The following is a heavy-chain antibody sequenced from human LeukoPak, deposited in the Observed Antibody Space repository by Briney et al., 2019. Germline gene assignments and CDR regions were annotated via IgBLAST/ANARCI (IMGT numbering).Heavy chain of an antibody. D-gene: IGHD2-2*01. J-gene: IGHJ4*02. CDR1: GGSFSGYY. CDR2: INHSGST. V-gene: IGHV4-34*01. Sequence: SETLSLTCAVYGGSFSGYYWSWIRQPPGKGLEWIGEINHSGSTNYNPSLKSRVTISVDTSKNQFSLKLSSVTAADTAVYYCARDHFDIVVVPAATHFDYWGQGTLVTVSS. CDR3: ARDHFDIVVVPAATHFDY.